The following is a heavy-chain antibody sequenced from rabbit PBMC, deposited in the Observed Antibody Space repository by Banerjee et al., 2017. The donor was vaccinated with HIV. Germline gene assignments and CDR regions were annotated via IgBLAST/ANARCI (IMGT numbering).Heavy chain of an antibody. Sequence: QQQLEESGGGLVKPGGTLTLTCKASGIDFSSSYWMCWVRQAPGKGLERIACIATGNSGSTSYASWAKGRFTISKTSSTTVTLQMTSLTAADTATYFCARGGDVANSYYYGMDLWGPGTLVTVS. CDR2: IATGNSGST. D-gene: IGHD8-1*01. CDR1: GIDFSSSYW. CDR3: ARGGDVANSYYYGMDL. V-gene: IGHV1S45*01. J-gene: IGHJ6*01.